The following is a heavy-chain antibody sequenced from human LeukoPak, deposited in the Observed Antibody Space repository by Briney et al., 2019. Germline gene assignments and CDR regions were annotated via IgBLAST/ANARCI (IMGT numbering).Heavy chain of an antibody. CDR2: TYYRSKWQN. J-gene: IGHJ4*02. Sequence: SQTLSLTCVISGDSVSSNIVAWNWTRQSPSRGLEWLARTYYRSKWQNDYEASVKSRITINPDTSKNQFSLQLKSVTPDDTAVYYCARSMVGGYFDFWGQGTLVTVSS. CDR1: GDSVSSNIVA. CDR3: ARSMVGGYFDF. V-gene: IGHV6-1*01. D-gene: IGHD3-10*02.